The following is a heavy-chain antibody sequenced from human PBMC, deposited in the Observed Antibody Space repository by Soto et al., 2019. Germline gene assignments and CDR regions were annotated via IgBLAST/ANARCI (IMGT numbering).Heavy chain of an antibody. D-gene: IGHD6-13*01. CDR2: IKSKTDGGTT. J-gene: IGHJ4*02. CDR3: ASCIAAAAGFDY. V-gene: IGHV3-15*01. Sequence: GGSLRLSCAASGFTFSNAWMSCVRQAPGKGLEWVGRIKSKTDGGTTDYAAPVKGRFTISRDDSKNTLYLQMNSLRAEDTAVYYCASCIAAAAGFDYWGQGTLVTVSS. CDR1: GFTFSNAW.